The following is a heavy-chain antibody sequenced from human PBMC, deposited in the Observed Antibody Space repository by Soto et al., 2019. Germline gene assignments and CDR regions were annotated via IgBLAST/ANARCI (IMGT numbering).Heavy chain of an antibody. CDR1: GGSISSSNW. CDR2: IYHSGST. J-gene: IGHJ4*02. D-gene: IGHD3-10*01. CDR3: ARDKARYYYGSGSSTLFHY. V-gene: IGHV4-4*02. Sequence: QVQLQESGPGLVKPSGTLSLTCAVSGGSISSSNWWNWVRQPPGKGLEWIGEIYHSGSTSYNPSLKSRVTISVDKSKNQFSLKLSSVPAADTAVYYCARDKARYYYGSGSSTLFHYWGQGTLVTVSS.